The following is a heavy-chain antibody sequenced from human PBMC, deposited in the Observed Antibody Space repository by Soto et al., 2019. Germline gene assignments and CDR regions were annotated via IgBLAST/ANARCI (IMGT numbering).Heavy chain of an antibody. CDR2: ISTTSSSI. D-gene: IGHD3-3*01. V-gene: IGHV3-48*02. Sequence: GGSLRLSCAASGFTFSSYSMNWVRQAPGKGLEWISYISTTSSSIYYADSVKGRFTVSRDNAKNSLFLQMNSLRDEDTAVYYCARKGVAFDYWGQGALVTVPS. CDR1: GFTFSSYS. J-gene: IGHJ4*02. CDR3: ARKGVAFDY.